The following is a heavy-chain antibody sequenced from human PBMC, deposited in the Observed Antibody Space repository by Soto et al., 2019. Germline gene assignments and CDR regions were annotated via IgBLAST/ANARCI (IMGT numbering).Heavy chain of an antibody. D-gene: IGHD3-3*01. J-gene: IGHJ4*02. V-gene: IGHV3-7*03. CDR3: TSRHSENTYYGVFDF. Sequence: PGGSLRLSCEPSGLSFSDHWMTWVRQAPGKGLEWVANIKQDGSEKYYVDSVKGRFTISRDNAQNSLFLQMNDLRAEDTAVYYCTSRHSENTYYGVFDFWGQGTLVTVSS. CDR2: IKQDGSEK. CDR1: GLSFSDHW.